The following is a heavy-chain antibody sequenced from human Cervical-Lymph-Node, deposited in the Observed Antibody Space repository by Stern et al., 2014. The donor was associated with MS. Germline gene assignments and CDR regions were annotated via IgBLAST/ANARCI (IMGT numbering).Heavy chain of an antibody. CDR2: MNPNNANT. D-gene: IGHD5-18*01. Sequence: QVQLVQSGSQVRKPGASVKVSCQASGYTFISYDIFWERQATGQGLEWMGWMNPNNANTGHAQKFQGRVTMTRNISISTAYMELSSLRSDDTAVYYCVRGGFSYGYGPDAWGQGTAVIVSS. CDR1: GYTFISYD. CDR3: VRGGFSYGYGPDA. V-gene: IGHV1-8*01. J-gene: IGHJ6*02.